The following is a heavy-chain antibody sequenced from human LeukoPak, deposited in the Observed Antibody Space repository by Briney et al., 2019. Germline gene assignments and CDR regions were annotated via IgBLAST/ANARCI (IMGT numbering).Heavy chain of an antibody. Sequence: GSLRLSCAASGFTFSSYGMHWVRQAPGKGLEWVAVIWYDGSNKYYADSVKGRFTISRDNSKNTLYLQMNSLRAEDTAVYYCAGDQLYDFWSGYSTFGYYGMDVWGQGTTVTVSS. CDR3: AGDQLYDFWSGYSTFGYYGMDV. CDR1: GFTFSSYG. D-gene: IGHD3-3*01. V-gene: IGHV3-33*01. CDR2: IWYDGSNK. J-gene: IGHJ6*02.